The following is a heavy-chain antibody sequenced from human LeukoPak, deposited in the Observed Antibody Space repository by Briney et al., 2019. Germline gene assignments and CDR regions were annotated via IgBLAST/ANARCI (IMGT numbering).Heavy chain of an antibody. CDR2: INHSGST. J-gene: IGHJ4*02. V-gene: IGHV4-34*01. Sequence: PSETLPLTCAVYGGSFSGYYWSWIRQPPGKGLEWIGEINHSGSTNYNPSLKSRVTISVDTSKNQFSLKLSSVTAADTAVYYCARRRTMVRGVDYWGQGTLVTVSS. D-gene: IGHD3-10*01. CDR3: ARRRTMVRGVDY. CDR1: GGSFSGYY.